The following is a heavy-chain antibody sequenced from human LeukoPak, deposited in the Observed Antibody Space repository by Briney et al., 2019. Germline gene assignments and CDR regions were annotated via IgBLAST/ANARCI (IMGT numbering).Heavy chain of an antibody. CDR3: ARLKDSGWYGHYGMDV. CDR1: GGSISSYY. Sequence: PSETLSLTCTVSGGSISSYYWSWIRQPPGKGLEWIGYIYYSGSTNYNPSLKSRVTISVDTSKNQFSLKLSSMTAADTAVYYCARLKDSGWYGHYGMDVWGQGTTVSVSS. D-gene: IGHD6-19*01. V-gene: IGHV4-59*08. CDR2: IYYSGST. J-gene: IGHJ6*02.